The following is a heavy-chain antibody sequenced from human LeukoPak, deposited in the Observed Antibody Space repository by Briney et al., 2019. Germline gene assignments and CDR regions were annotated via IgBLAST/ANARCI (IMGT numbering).Heavy chain of an antibody. J-gene: IGHJ4*02. V-gene: IGHV5-51*01. CDR2: IRPGDSDT. CDR1: GYSLTNYW. D-gene: IGHD5-18*01. CDR3: VRSDDGGYNYGR. Sequence: GESLKISCKASGYSLTNYWIGWVRQMPGKGLEWMGIIRPGDSDTRYGSSFQGQVTISADGSISTAYLQWNSLKASDNAIYYCVRSDDGGYNYGRWGQGTLVIVSS.